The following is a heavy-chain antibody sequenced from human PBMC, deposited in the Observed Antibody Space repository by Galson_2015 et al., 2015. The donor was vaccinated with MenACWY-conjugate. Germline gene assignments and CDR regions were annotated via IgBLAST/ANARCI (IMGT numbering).Heavy chain of an antibody. CDR2: IDPSDSYT. J-gene: IGHJ3*02. Sequence: QSGAEVKKPGESLRISCTGSGYSFTSYWINWVRQMPGKGLEWMGRIDPSDSYTNYSPSFQGHVTISADKSISTAYLQWSSLKASDTDMYYCARRQTGTTVRNMDFDIWGQGTMVTVSS. CDR3: ARRQTGTTVRNMDFDI. D-gene: IGHD1-7*01. V-gene: IGHV5-10-1*01. CDR1: GYSFTSYW.